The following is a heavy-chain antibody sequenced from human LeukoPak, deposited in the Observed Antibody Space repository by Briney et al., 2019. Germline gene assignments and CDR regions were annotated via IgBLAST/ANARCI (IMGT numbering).Heavy chain of an antibody. CDR1: GGSISSSSYY. D-gene: IGHD3-16*01. Sequence: SETLSLTCTVSGGSISSSSYYWGWIRQPPGKGLEWIGGIYYSGSTYYNPSLKSRVTISVDTSKNQFSLKLSSVTAADTAVYYCAREGDYFDYWGQGTLVTVSS. V-gene: IGHV4-39*07. CDR3: AREGDYFDY. J-gene: IGHJ4*02. CDR2: IYYSGST.